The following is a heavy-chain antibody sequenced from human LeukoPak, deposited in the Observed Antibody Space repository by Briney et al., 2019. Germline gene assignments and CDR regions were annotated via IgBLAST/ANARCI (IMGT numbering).Heavy chain of an antibody. J-gene: IGHJ3*02. Sequence: PGGSLRLSCAASGFTSSSYWMYWVRQAPGKGLEWVANIKQDGSEKYYVDSVKGRFTISRDNAKNSLYLQMNSLRVEDTAVYYCAKDGAYSYGYAFDIWGQGTMVTVSS. D-gene: IGHD5-18*01. CDR2: IKQDGSEK. CDR3: AKDGAYSYGYAFDI. CDR1: GFTSSSYW. V-gene: IGHV3-7*01.